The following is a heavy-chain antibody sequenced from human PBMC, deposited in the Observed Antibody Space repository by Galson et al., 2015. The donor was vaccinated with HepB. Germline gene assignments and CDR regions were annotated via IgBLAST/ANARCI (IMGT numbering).Heavy chain of an antibody. CDR3: ARTFYFDY. CDR2: LSSHGDNE. D-gene: IGHD3-16*01. J-gene: IGHJ4*02. Sequence: SLRLSCAASGFTFSSYAMNWVRQAPGKGLEWVAVLSSHGDNEYYADSVKGRFTISRDSSENTVYLQMQSLRVEDTAVYYCARTFYFDYWGQGTLVTVSS. CDR1: GFTFSSYA. V-gene: IGHV3-30*04.